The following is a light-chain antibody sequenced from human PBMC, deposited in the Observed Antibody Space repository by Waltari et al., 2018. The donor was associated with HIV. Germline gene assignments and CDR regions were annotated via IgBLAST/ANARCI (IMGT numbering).Light chain of an antibody. V-gene: IGKV1D-16*01. CDR2: AAS. CDR1: QGISSW. Sequence: DIQMTQSPPSLSASVGDTVTITCRASQGISSWLAWYQQKPGKAPKPLIYAASSLQTGVPSRFSGSGTGTHFTLTIRSLQPEDFATYYCQHYDTFPYTFGQGTRLEIK. CDR3: QHYDTFPYT. J-gene: IGKJ2*01.